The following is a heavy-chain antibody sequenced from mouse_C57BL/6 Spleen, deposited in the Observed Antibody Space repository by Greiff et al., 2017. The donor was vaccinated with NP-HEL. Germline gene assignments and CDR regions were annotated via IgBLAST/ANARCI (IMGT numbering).Heavy chain of an antibody. D-gene: IGHD6-1*01. V-gene: IGHV5-4*01. Sequence: EVMLVESGGGLVKPGGSLKLSCAASGFTFSSYAMSWVRQTPEKRLEWVATISDGGSYTYYPDNVKGRFTISRDNAKNNLYLQMSHLKSEGTAMYYCARDQPSWFAYWGQGTLVTVSA. CDR1: GFTFSSYA. CDR3: ARDQPSWFAY. J-gene: IGHJ3*01. CDR2: ISDGGSYT.